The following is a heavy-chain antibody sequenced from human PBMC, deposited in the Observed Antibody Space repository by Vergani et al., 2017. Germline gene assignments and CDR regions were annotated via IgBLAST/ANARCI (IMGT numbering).Heavy chain of an antibody. D-gene: IGHD1-26*01. J-gene: IGHJ5*02. CDR2: INHSGST. V-gene: IGHV4-34*01. CDR1: GGSFSGYY. CDR3: ASFRVGARRFDP. Sequence: QVQLPQWGAGLLKPSETLSLTCAVYGGSFSGYYWSWIRQPPGKGLEWIGEINHSGSTNYNPSLKSRVTISVDTSKNQFSLKLSSVTAADTAVYYCASFRVGARRFDPWGQGTLVTVSS.